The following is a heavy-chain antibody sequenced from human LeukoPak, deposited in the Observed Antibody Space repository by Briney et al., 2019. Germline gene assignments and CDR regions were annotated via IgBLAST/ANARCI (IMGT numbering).Heavy chain of an antibody. V-gene: IGHV3-23*01. Sequence: PGGSLRLSCAASGFTFSNYAMSWVRQAPAGGLEWVSSLRGDGETFYADSVKGRFTLSRDDSRNTVHLQLNNLRVEDTAVYYCAKASWVSNVDAVLWGQGTLVTVPS. CDR1: GFTFSNYA. D-gene: IGHD1-1*01. CDR2: LRGDGET. CDR3: AKASWVSNVDAVL. J-gene: IGHJ4*02.